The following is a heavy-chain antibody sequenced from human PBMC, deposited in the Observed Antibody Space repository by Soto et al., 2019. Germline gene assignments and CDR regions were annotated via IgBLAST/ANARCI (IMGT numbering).Heavy chain of an antibody. CDR1: GGSVSGYC. V-gene: IGHV4-59*02. Sequence: PSETLALTCTVSGGSVSGYCWSWIRHPPGKGLEWIAYIYYSGSSNSNPSLKSRVTISVDTSKNQFSLKLSSVTAADTAVYYCARDFGRANYYDSSSYYLGAFDIWGQG. J-gene: IGHJ3*02. D-gene: IGHD3-22*01. CDR2: IYYSGSS. CDR3: ARDFGRANYYDSSSYYLGAFDI.